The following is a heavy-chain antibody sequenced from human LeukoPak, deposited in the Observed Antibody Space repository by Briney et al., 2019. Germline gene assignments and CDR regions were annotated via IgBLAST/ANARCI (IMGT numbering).Heavy chain of an antibody. CDR2: ISAYNGNT. CDR3: AGAPDFTIFGVVIQYNWFDP. D-gene: IGHD3-3*01. Sequence: ASVKVSCKASGYTFTSYGISWVRQAPGQGLEWMGWISAYNGNTNYAQKLQGRVTMTTDTSTSTAYMELRSLRSDDTAVYYCAGAPDFTIFGVVIQYNWFDPWGQGTLVTVSS. V-gene: IGHV1-18*01. J-gene: IGHJ5*02. CDR1: GYTFTSYG.